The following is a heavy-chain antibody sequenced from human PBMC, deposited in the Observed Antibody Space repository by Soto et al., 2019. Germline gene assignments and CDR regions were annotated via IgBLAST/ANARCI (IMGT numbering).Heavy chain of an antibody. V-gene: IGHV3-48*02. D-gene: IGHD6-19*01. CDR1: GFTFSSYS. CDR3: ARDIGSGWYHFDY. CDR2: ITPSSDTI. J-gene: IGHJ4*02. Sequence: GSLRLSCAASGFTFSSYSMNWVRQAPGKGLEWVSYITPSSDTIYYADSVKGRFTISRDNGKNSLYLQMNSLRDEDTAVYYCARDIGSGWYHFDYWGQGNMVTVSS.